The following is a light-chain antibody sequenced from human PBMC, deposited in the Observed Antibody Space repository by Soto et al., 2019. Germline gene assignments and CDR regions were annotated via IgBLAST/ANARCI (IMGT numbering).Light chain of an antibody. Sequence: DIQMTQSPSSLSASVGDRVTITCRASQSISSYLNWYQQKPGKAPKLLIYAASSLQSGVPSRFSGSGSGTDFTLTISSLQPEDFGTYYGRPVYTTPLLDFGGGTRLDIK. J-gene: IGKJ5*01. CDR2: AAS. CDR1: QSISSY. CDR3: RPVYTTPLLD. V-gene: IGKV1-39*01.